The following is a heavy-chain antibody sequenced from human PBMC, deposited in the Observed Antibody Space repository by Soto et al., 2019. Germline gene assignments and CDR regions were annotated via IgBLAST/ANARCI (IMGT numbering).Heavy chain of an antibody. CDR3: ARYDFWSGYSTYYYYYYGMDV. CDR2: MNPNSGNT. V-gene: IGHV1-8*01. J-gene: IGHJ6*02. CDR1: GYTFTSYD. D-gene: IGHD3-3*01. Sequence: ASVKVSCKASGYTFTSYDINWVRQATGQGLEWMGWMNPNSGNTGYAQKFQGRVTMTRNTSISTAYMELSSLRSEDTAVYYCARYDFWSGYSTYYYYYYGMDVCGQGTTVTVSS.